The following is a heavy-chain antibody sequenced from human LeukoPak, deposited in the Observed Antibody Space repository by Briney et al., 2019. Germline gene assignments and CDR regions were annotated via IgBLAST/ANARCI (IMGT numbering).Heavy chain of an antibody. V-gene: IGHV1-2*02. J-gene: IGHJ4*02. CDR3: ARDGGSYAFDY. Sequence: ASVKVSCKASGYTFTSYGISWVRQAPGQGLEWMGWINPNSGGTNYAQKFQGRVTMTRDTSISTAYMELSRLRSDDTAVYYCARDGGSYAFDYWGQGTLVTVSS. D-gene: IGHD1-26*01. CDR1: GYTFTSYG. CDR2: INPNSGGT.